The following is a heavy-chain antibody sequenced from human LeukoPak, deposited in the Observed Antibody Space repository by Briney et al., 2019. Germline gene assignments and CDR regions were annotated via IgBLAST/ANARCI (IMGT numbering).Heavy chain of an antibody. D-gene: IGHD1-26*01. Sequence: QSGGSLRLSCAASGFTFSSYAMSWVRQAPGKGLEWVSAISGSGGSTYYADSVKGRFTISRDNSKNTLYLQMNGLRAEDTAVYYCAKRIPNRIVGVHQAFFDYWGQGTLVTVSS. CDR2: ISGSGGST. CDR3: AKRIPNRIVGVHQAFFDY. CDR1: GFTFSSYA. J-gene: IGHJ4*02. V-gene: IGHV3-23*01.